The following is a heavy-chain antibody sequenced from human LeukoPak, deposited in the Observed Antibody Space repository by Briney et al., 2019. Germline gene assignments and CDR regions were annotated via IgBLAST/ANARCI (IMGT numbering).Heavy chain of an antibody. D-gene: IGHD3-3*01. CDR1: GGSISSGSYY. Sequence: KSSQTLSLTCTVSGGSISSGSYYWSWIRQPAGKGLEWIGRIYTSGSTNYKPSLKSRVTISVDTSKNQFSLKLSSVTAADTAVYYCARELPAHILEWFQGYWFDPWGQGTLVTVSS. J-gene: IGHJ5*02. CDR2: IYTSGST. CDR3: ARELPAHILEWFQGYWFDP. V-gene: IGHV4-61*02.